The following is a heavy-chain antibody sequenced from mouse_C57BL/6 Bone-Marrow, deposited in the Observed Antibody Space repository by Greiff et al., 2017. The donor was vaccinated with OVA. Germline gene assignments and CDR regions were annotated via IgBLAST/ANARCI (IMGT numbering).Heavy chain of an antibody. Sequence: EVMLVESGGGLVQPGGSLSLSCAASGFTFTDYYMSWVRQPPGKALEWLGFIRDKANGYTTEYSASVKGRFTISRDNSQSILYLQMNALGAEDSATYYCARDPLGNYGSRRWYFDVWGTGTTVTVSS. V-gene: IGHV7-3*01. CDR2: IRDKANGYTT. CDR1: GFTFTDYY. J-gene: IGHJ1*03. CDR3: ARDPLGNYGSRRWYFDV. D-gene: IGHD1-1*01.